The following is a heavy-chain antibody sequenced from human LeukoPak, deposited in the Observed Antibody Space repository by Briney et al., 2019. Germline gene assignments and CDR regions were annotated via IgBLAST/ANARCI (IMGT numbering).Heavy chain of an antibody. CDR1: GFTFSNYW. J-gene: IGHJ5*01. V-gene: IGHV3-7*01. CDR3: AREISYGWFDS. CDR2: INYDGSEK. D-gene: IGHD4-17*01. Sequence: GGSLRLSCAASGFTFSNYWMNWVRQAPGKGLEWVANINYDGSEKYYVDSLRGRITISRDNAKNSLYLKINSLRAEDTAVYYCAREISYGWFDSWGQGTLVTVSS.